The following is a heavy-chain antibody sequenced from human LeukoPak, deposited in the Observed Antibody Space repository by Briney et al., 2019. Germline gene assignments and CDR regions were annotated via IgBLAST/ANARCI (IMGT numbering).Heavy chain of an antibody. D-gene: IGHD3-22*01. CDR2: IIPIFGTA. CDR1: GGTFTSYA. Sequence: GASVKVSCKASGGTFTSYAISWVRQAPGQGLEWMGGIIPIFGTANYAQKFQGRVTITADESTSTAYMELSSLRSEDTAVYYCARENYYDSSPLDYWGQGTLVTVSS. V-gene: IGHV1-69*13. CDR3: ARENYYDSSPLDY. J-gene: IGHJ4*02.